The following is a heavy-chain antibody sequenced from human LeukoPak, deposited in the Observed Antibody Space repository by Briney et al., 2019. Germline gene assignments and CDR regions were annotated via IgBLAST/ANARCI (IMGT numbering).Heavy chain of an antibody. CDR1: GFTVSSNY. J-gene: IGHJ4*02. D-gene: IGHD2-15*01. V-gene: IGHV3-53*01. CDR2: IYSGGST. CDR3: ARDVEYCSGGSCYAYDY. Sequence: PGGSLRLSCAASGFTVSSNYMSWVRQAPGKGLEWVSVIYSGGSTYYADSVKGRFTISRDDSKNTLYLQMSSLRAEDTAVYYCARDVEYCSGGSCYAYDYWGQGTLVTVSS.